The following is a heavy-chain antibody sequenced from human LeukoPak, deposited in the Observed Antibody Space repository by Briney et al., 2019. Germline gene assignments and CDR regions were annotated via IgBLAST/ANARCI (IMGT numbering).Heavy chain of an antibody. CDR3: AKDGGGGDCYFDY. D-gene: IGHD2-21*02. V-gene: IGHV3-30*02. J-gene: IGHJ4*02. Sequence: GGSLRLSCAASGFSFSNYNMHWVRQAPGKGLEWVAFVTSHGSDKDYADSVKGRFTISRDNSKNTLYLQMNSLRVEDTAVYYCAKDGGGGDCYFDYWGQGTQVTVSS. CDR1: GFSFSNYN. CDR2: VTSHGSDK.